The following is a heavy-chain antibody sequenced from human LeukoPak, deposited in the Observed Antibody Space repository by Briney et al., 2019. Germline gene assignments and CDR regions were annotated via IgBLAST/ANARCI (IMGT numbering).Heavy chain of an antibody. CDR1: GYTFTSHG. Sequence: ASVKVSCKASGYTFTSHGISWVRQAPGQGLEWMGWISAYNGNTNYAQKLQGRVTMTTDTSTSTAYMELRSLRSDDTAVYYCARGVLLWFGEYRHYYYYMDVWGKGTTVTVSS. CDR2: ISAYNGNT. CDR3: ARGVLLWFGEYRHYYYYMDV. J-gene: IGHJ6*03. V-gene: IGHV1-18*01. D-gene: IGHD3-10*01.